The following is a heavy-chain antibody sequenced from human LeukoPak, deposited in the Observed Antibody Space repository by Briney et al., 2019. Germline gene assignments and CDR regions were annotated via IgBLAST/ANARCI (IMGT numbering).Heavy chain of an antibody. CDR3: AKWGDYDVLTGYYVPDY. D-gene: IGHD3-9*01. J-gene: IGHJ4*02. CDR2: ILGSGGST. CDR1: GFTFSNYA. Sequence: GGSLRLSCAASGFTFSNYAMSWVRQAPGKGLEWVSAILGSGGSTYYADSVKGRFTVSRDNSKSTLYLQMNSLRAEDTALYYCAKWGDYDVLTGYYVPDYWGQGTPVTVSS. V-gene: IGHV3-23*01.